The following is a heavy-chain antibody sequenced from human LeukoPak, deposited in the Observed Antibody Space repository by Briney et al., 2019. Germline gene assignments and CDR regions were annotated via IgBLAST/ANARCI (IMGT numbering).Heavy chain of an antibody. CDR2: IYYSGST. CDR1: GGSISSYY. Sequence: SETLSLTCTVSGGSISSYYWSWIRQPPGKGLEWIGYIYYSGSTNYNPSLKSRVTISVDTSKNQFSLELSSVTAADTAVYYCARDRSSGWYWFDPWGQGTLVTVSS. V-gene: IGHV4-59*01. CDR3: ARDRSSGWYWFDP. J-gene: IGHJ5*02. D-gene: IGHD6-19*01.